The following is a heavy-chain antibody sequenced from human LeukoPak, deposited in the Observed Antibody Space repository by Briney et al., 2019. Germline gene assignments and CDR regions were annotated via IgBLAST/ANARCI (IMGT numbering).Heavy chain of an antibody. Sequence: GGSLRLSCAASGFTFSSYAMSWVRQAPGKGLEWVSAISGSGGSTYYADSVKGRFTISTDNAKNSLYLQMNSLRAEDTAVYYCARDDPLHLHFDYWGQGTLVTVSS. CDR3: ARDDPLHLHFDY. CDR1: GFTFSSYA. V-gene: IGHV3-23*01. CDR2: ISGSGGST. J-gene: IGHJ4*02.